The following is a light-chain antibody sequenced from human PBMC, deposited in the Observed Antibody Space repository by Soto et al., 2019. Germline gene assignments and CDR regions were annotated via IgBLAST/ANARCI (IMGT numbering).Light chain of an antibody. Sequence: IQITHTHSTLSASVVDRGPITCRASQSISSWLAWYQQKPGKAPKLLIYDASSLESGVPSRFSGSGSGTEFTLTISSLQPDDFATYYCQHYNSYSEAFGQRSKVDI. CDR2: DAS. CDR3: QHYNSYSEA. J-gene: IGKJ1*01. V-gene: IGKV1-5*01. CDR1: QSISSW.